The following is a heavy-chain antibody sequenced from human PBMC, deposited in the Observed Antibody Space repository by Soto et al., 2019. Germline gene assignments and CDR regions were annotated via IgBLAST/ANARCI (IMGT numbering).Heavy chain of an antibody. D-gene: IGHD3-3*01. V-gene: IGHV4-31*03. CDR3: ASDPRSAYYHDQ. J-gene: IGHJ4*02. CDR2: IYYSGST. Sequence: PSETLSLTCTVSGGSISSGAYFWSWIRQHPGRGLEWIGYIYYSGSTYYNPSLKSRVTISVDTSKNQFSLKMSSVTAADTAVYYCASDPRSAYYHDQWGQGNLVTVSS. CDR1: GGSISSGAYF.